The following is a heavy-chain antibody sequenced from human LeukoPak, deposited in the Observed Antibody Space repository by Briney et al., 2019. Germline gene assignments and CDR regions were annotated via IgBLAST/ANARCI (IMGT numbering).Heavy chain of an antibody. V-gene: IGHV3-23*01. Sequence: GGSLRLSCAASGFTFSSYAMSWVRQAPGKGLEWVSAISGSGGSTYYADSVKGRFTISRDNPKNTLYLQMNSLRAEDTAVYYCARAPLKYCSSTSCYLDYWGQGTLVTVSS. CDR2: ISGSGGST. D-gene: IGHD2-2*01. CDR1: GFTFSSYA. CDR3: ARAPLKYCSSTSCYLDY. J-gene: IGHJ4*02.